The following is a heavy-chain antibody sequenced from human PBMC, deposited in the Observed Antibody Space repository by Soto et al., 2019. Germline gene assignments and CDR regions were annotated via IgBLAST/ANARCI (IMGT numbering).Heavy chain of an antibody. J-gene: IGHJ4*02. CDR1: GGSISSGGYS. CDR2: IYHSGST. D-gene: IGHD6-19*01. Sequence: SETLSLTCTVSGGSISSGGYSWSWIRQPPGKGLEWIGYIYHSGSTYYNPSLKSRLTISVDTSKNQFSLNLSSVTAADTAVYYCARSFGWYAIDQWGQGTLVTVSS. CDR3: ARSFGWYAIDQ. V-gene: IGHV4-30-2*01.